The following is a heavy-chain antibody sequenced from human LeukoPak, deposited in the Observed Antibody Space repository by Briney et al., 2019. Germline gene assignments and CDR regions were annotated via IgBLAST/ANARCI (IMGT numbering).Heavy chain of an antibody. Sequence: PSQTLSLTCAVSGGSISSGGYSWSWIRQPPGKGLEWIGYIYHSGSTYYNPSLKSRVTISVDTSKNQFSLKLSSVTAADMAVYYCARDSYYYGMDVWGQGTTVTVSS. J-gene: IGHJ6*02. CDR2: IYHSGST. CDR1: GGSISSGGYS. V-gene: IGHV4-30-2*01. CDR3: ARDSYYYGMDV.